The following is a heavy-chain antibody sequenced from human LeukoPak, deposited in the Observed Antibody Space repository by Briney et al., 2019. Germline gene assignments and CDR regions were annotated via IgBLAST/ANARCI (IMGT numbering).Heavy chain of an antibody. Sequence: SQTLSLTCTVSGGSISSGSYYWSWIRQPAGKGLEWIGRIYTSGSTNYNPSLKSRVTMSVDTSKNQFSLKLSSVTAADTAVYYCARDSRTYSSSSLDPWGQGTLVTVSS. CDR2: IYTSGST. D-gene: IGHD6-6*01. CDR3: ARDSRTYSSSSLDP. V-gene: IGHV4-61*02. J-gene: IGHJ5*02. CDR1: GGSISSGSYY.